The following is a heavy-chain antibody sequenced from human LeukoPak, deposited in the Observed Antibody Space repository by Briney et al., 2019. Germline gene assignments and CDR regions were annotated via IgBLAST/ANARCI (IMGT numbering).Heavy chain of an antibody. CDR3: AKRGVVIRGILVIGYHQEAYHYDY. V-gene: IGHV3-23*01. D-gene: IGHD3-10*01. Sequence: GGSLRLPCVVSGISLSNYAMTWVRQAPGKGLEWVSYISERGGSTTYADSVKGRFTISRDTSLNTLYLQMNNLRAEDTAVYFCAKRGVVIRGILVIGYHQEAYHYDYWGQGTLVTVSS. CDR2: ISERGGST. J-gene: IGHJ4*02. CDR1: GISLSNYA.